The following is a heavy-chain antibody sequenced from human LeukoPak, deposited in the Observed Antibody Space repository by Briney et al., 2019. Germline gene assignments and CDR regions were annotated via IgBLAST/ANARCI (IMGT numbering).Heavy chain of an antibody. CDR2: ISAYSGNT. CDR3: ARAPDDYDFWSGPFDY. Sequence: ASVKVSCKASGYTFTNYGISWVRQAPGQGLEWMGWISAYSGNTNYAQDLQGRVTMTTDTSTSTAYMELRSLRSDDTAVYYCARAPDDYDFWSGPFDYWGRGTLVTVSS. V-gene: IGHV1-18*01. CDR1: GYTFTNYG. D-gene: IGHD3-3*01. J-gene: IGHJ4*02.